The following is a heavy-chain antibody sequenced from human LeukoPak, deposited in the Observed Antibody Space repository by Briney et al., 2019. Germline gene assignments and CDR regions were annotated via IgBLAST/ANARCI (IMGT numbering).Heavy chain of an antibody. CDR2: IYTSGST. V-gene: IGHV4-4*07. D-gene: IGHD5-12*01. Sequence: ETLSLTCTVSGGSIGSYYWSWIRQPAGKGLEWIGRIYTSGSTNYNPSLKSRVTMSVGTSKNQFSLKLSSVTAADTAVYYCARGKEATHFDYWGQGTLVTVSS. J-gene: IGHJ4*02. CDR3: ARGKEATHFDY. CDR1: GGSIGSYY.